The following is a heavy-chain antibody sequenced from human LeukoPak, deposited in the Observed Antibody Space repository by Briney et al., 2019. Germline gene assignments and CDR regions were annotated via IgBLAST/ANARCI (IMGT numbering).Heavy chain of an antibody. V-gene: IGHV4-31*03. CDR2: IYYSGST. D-gene: IGHD1/OR15-1a*01. J-gene: IGHJ4*02. Sequence: SETLSLTCTVSGGSISSGGYYWSWLRQHPGKGLEWIGYIYYSGSTYYNPSHKSRVTISVDTSKNQFSLKLSSVTAADTAVYYCARGNTAGDYFDYWGQGTLVTVSS. CDR1: GGSISSGGYY. CDR3: ARGNTAGDYFDY.